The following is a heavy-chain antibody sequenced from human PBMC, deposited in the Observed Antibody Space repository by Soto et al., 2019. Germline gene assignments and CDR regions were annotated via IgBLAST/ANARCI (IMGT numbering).Heavy chain of an antibody. CDR1: GYTFTNYA. D-gene: IGHD6-13*01. CDR3: VRDLAAAGPFAC. J-gene: IGHJ4*02. Sequence: QVQLVQSGAEVKKPGASVKVSCKASGYTFTNYAFSWVRQAPGQGLEWMGWISAYNGNTNYPQKLQGRVTMTTDTSTSKAYMELRSLRSDDTAVYYCVRDLAAAGPFACWGQGALGTVSS. CDR2: ISAYNGNT. V-gene: IGHV1-18*01.